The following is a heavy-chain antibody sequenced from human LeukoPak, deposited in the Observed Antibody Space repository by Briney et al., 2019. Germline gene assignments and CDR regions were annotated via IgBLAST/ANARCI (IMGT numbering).Heavy chain of an antibody. CDR3: AKTYYDSSGVDY. Sequence: GGSLRLSCAASGFTFSSYGMHWVRQAPGKGLEWVAVISYDGSNKYYADSVKGRFTISRDNSKNTLYLQMNSLRAEDTAVYYCAKTYYDSSGVDYWGQGTLVTVSS. CDR1: GFTFSSYG. CDR2: ISYDGSNK. D-gene: IGHD3-22*01. V-gene: IGHV3-30*18. J-gene: IGHJ4*02.